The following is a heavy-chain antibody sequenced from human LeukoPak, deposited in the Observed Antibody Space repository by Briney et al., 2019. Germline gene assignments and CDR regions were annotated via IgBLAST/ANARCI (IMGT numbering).Heavy chain of an antibody. Sequence: GGSLRLSCAASGFTFSNAWMSWVRQAPGKGLEWVGRIKSKTDGGTTDYAAPVKGRFTISRDDSKNTLYLQMNSLKTEDTAVYYCTTDSPLTGDSAFDYWGQGTLVTVSS. J-gene: IGHJ4*02. V-gene: IGHV3-15*01. CDR2: IKSKTDGGTT. CDR3: TTDSPLTGDSAFDY. D-gene: IGHD7-27*01. CDR1: GFTFSNAW.